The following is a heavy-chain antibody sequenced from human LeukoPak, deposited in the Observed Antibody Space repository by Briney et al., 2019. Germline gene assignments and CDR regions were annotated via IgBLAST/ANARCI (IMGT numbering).Heavy chain of an antibody. Sequence: GESLKISCKGSGYSFTSYWIGWVRQMPGKGLEWMGIIYPGDTDTRYSPSFQGQVTISADKSISTAYLQWSSLKASDTAMYYCARTSYDFWSGANWFDPWGQGTLVTVSS. CDR3: ARTSYDFWSGANWFDP. J-gene: IGHJ5*02. D-gene: IGHD3-3*01. V-gene: IGHV5-51*01. CDR2: IYPGDTDT. CDR1: GYSFTSYW.